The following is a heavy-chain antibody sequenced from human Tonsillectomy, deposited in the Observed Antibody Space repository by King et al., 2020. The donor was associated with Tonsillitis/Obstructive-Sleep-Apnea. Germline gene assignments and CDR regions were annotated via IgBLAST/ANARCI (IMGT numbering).Heavy chain of an antibody. CDR3: ASDRGYYYDFDY. D-gene: IGHD3-22*01. Sequence: VQLVESGGVVVQPWRSLRLSFAASGFTFSSYGMHWVRQAPGKGLEWGAVIWAEGCNKYYEDSVKSRFTISRDNSKNTLYLQMNSLRAEDTAVYYCASDRGYYYDFDYWGQGTLVTVSS. CDR1: GFTFSSYG. CDR2: IWAEGCNK. J-gene: IGHJ4*02. V-gene: IGHV3-33*01.